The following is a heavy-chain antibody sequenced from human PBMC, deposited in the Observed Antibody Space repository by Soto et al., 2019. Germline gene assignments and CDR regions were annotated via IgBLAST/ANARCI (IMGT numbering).Heavy chain of an antibody. D-gene: IGHD5-18*01. J-gene: IGHJ6*02. V-gene: IGHV1-69*01. CDR1: GGTFSSYA. CDR2: IIPIFGTA. Sequence: SVKVSCNASGGTFSSYAISWVRQAPVQGLEWMGGIIPIFGTANYAQKFQGRVTITADESTSTAYMELSSLRSEDTAVYYCARARDTENGMDVWGQGTTVTVSS. CDR3: ARARDTENGMDV.